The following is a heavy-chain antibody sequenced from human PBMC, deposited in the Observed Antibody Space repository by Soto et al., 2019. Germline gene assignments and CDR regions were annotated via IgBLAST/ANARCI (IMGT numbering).Heavy chain of an antibody. J-gene: IGHJ4*02. CDR3: ARQGGRAARLAGFDY. Sequence: PGESLKISCTGSGYSSTSYWIGWVRQIPGKGLEWMGIIYPGDSDTRYSPSFQGQVTISADKSISTAYLQWSSLKASDTAMYYCARQGGRAARLAGFDYWGQGTPVTVSS. CDR1: GYSSTSYW. V-gene: IGHV5-51*01. D-gene: IGHD6-6*01. CDR2: IYPGDSDT.